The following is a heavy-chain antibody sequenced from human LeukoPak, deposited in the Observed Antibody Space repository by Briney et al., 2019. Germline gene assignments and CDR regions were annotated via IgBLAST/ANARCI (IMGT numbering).Heavy chain of an antibody. V-gene: IGHV3-23*01. CDR3: AKDAWSGWYGYYFDY. D-gene: IGHD6-19*01. CDR1: GFTSSSYA. Sequence: PGGSLRLSCAASGFTSSSYAISWVRQAPGEGLEWVSAFSGSGGSTYYADAVKGRFTISRDNSKNTLYLQMNSLRAEDTAVYYCAKDAWSGWYGYYFDYWGQGTLVTVSS. J-gene: IGHJ4*02. CDR2: FSGSGGST.